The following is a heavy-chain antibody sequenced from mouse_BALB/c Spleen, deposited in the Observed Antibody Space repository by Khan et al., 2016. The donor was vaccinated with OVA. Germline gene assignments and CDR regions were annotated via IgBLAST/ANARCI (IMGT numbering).Heavy chain of an antibody. CDR2: ISSDGDFT. V-gene: IGHV5-9-3*01. Sequence: EVQLVESGGGLVKPGGSLKLSCAASGFTFSTYALSWVRQTPEKRLEWVATISSDGDFTYYPDNVTGRFTISRDNVKNILYLQMSSLRSEDMAMYYGARSPYGNFGYWGQGTLVTVSA. CDR3: ARSPYGNFGY. D-gene: IGHD2-1*01. CDR1: GFTFSTYA. J-gene: IGHJ3*01.